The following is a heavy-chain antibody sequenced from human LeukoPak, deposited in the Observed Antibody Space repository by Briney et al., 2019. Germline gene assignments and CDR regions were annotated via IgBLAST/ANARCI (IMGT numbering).Heavy chain of an antibody. CDR2: IYYSGST. J-gene: IGHJ4*02. CDR3: ARSAGATGNFDY. Sequence: SETLSLTCTVSGGSISSYYWSWIRQPPGKGLEWIGYIYYSGSTNYNPSLKSRVTISVDTSKNQFSLKLSSVTAADTAVYYCARSAGATGNFDYWGQGTLVTVSS. D-gene: IGHD1-26*01. CDR1: GGSISSYY. V-gene: IGHV4-59*08.